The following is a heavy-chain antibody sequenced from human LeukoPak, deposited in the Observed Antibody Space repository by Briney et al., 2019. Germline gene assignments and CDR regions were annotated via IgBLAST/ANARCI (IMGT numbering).Heavy chain of an antibody. J-gene: IGHJ4*02. V-gene: IGHV5-51*01. CDR2: IYPGDSDT. CDR1: GYSFTSYW. CDR3: ARRPEPFLVGSGWEGEFDY. D-gene: IGHD6-19*01. Sequence: PGESLKISCKGSGYSFTSYWIGWVRQMPGKGLEWMGIIYPGDSDTRYSPSFQGQVTISADKSISTAYLQWSSLKASDTAMYYCARRPEPFLVGSGWEGEFDYWGQGTLVTVSS.